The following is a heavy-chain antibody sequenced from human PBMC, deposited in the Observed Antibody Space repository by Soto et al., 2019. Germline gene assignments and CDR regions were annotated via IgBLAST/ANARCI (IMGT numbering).Heavy chain of an antibody. V-gene: IGHV2-5*01. Sequence: ESGPTLVNPTQTLTLTCTFSGFSLKSSGVGVAWIRQPPGKALEWLALVYWSDEKRYSPSLKNRLTITKDTSKNEVVLTMTNMDPLDTATYYCAHKEYYFATRTYYNVRWFDHWAQGILVTVSS. D-gene: IGHD3-10*01. J-gene: IGHJ5*02. CDR1: GFSLKSSGVG. CDR2: VYWSDEK. CDR3: AHKEYYFATRTYYNVRWFDH.